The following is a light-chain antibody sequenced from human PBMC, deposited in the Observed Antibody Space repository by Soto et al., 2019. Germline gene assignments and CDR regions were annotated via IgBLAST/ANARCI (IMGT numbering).Light chain of an antibody. CDR1: KLGDKY. J-gene: IGLJ1*01. V-gene: IGLV3-1*01. CDR2: QDS. CDR3: QAWDSSTAP. Sequence: SSELTQPPSVSVSPGQTASITCSGDKLGDKYACWYQQKPGQSPVLVIYQDSKRPSGIPERFSGSNSGNTATLTISGTQAMDEADYYCQAWDSSTAPFGTGTKVTVL.